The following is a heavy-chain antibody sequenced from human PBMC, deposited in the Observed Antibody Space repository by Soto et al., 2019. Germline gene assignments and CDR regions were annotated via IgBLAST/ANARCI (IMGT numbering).Heavy chain of an antibody. Sequence: EVQLVESGGGLVQPGGSLRLSCAASGFTFSSYWMSWVRQAPGKGLEWVANIRQDGSDKYYVDSVKGRFTISRDNSKNSLYLQMNSPRAEDTARYYCASPQQWLGQRGDFDYWGQGTLVTVSS. CDR3: ASPQQWLGQRGDFDY. CDR2: IRQDGSDK. D-gene: IGHD6-19*01. J-gene: IGHJ4*02. CDR1: GFTFSSYW. V-gene: IGHV3-7*05.